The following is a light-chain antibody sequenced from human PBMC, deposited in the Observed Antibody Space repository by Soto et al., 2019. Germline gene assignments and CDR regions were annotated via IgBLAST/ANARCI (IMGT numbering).Light chain of an antibody. CDR1: HSISSW. CDR3: QQYNSYPWT. J-gene: IGKJ1*01. Sequence: DIQMTQSPATLSASVGDRVTISCRASHSISSWLAWYQQKPGKAPKLLIYKASSLESGVPARFSGSGSGTEFTLTISSLQPEDFATYYCQQYNSYPWTFGQGTKVDIK. CDR2: KAS. V-gene: IGKV1-5*03.